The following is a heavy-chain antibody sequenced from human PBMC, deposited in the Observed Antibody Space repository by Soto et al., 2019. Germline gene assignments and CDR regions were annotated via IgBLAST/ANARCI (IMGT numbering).Heavy chain of an antibody. CDR1: GFSFSLYW. CDR2: INGDGSDT. CDR3: ARDFGEVGATAVYDI. D-gene: IGHD1-26*01. J-gene: IGHJ3*02. Sequence: EVQLVESGGGLVQPGGSRRLSCAASGFSFSLYWMHWVGQAPGKGRVWVSRINGDGSDTSYGDSVKGRFTTSRDNAKNTLYLHMNSLGAEDTAVYYCARDFGEVGATAVYDIWGQGTMVTVSS. V-gene: IGHV3-74*01.